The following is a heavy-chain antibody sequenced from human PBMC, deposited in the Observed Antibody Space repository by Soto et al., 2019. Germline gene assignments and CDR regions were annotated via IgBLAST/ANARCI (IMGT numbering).Heavy chain of an antibody. CDR2: ISAYNGNT. J-gene: IGHJ6*02. V-gene: IGHV1-18*01. CDR1: GYTFTSYV. D-gene: IGHD3-10*01. Sequence: QVQLVQSGAEVKKPGASVKVSCKASGYTFTSYVISWVRQAPGQGLEWMGWISAYNGNTNYAQKLQGRVTMTTDTSTSTAYMELRSVRSDDTAVYYCARDSMVRGFITSETYYYYYYGMDVWGQGTTVTVSS. CDR3: ARDSMVRGFITSETYYYYYYGMDV.